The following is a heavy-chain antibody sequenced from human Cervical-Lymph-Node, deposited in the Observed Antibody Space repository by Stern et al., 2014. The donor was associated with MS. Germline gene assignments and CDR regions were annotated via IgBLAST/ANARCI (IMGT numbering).Heavy chain of an antibody. CDR1: GYIFTTYG. CDR2: ISTNNRNT. CDR3: ARLLELRGNWFDP. V-gene: IGHV1-18*01. D-gene: IGHD1-26*01. Sequence: VQLVESGAEVKKPGASVKVSCKASGYIFTTYGITWVRQAPGQGLEWMAWISTNNRNTHYAQKFQGRVTMTTDTSTTTAYMELRSLRSDDTAVYYCARLLELRGNWFDPWGQGTLVTVSS. J-gene: IGHJ5*02.